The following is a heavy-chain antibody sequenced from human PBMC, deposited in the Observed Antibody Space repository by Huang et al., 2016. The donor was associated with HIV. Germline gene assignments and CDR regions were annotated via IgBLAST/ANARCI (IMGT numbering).Heavy chain of an antibody. CDR3: ARGFNYYASDNLGVYYFDS. D-gene: IGHD3-10*01. CDR1: GGAFRGSS. CDR2: SKHNGKI. V-gene: IGHV4-34*02. Sequence: QVQLKQWGAGLLKPSETLSLTCAVYGGAFRGSSWTWIRQFPEKGLEWIGESKHNGKIFYNPSLSARVTISTDTSKNHFSLHLTSVTAADTALYYCARGFNYYASDNLGVYYFDSWGLGTLVTVSP. J-gene: IGHJ4*02.